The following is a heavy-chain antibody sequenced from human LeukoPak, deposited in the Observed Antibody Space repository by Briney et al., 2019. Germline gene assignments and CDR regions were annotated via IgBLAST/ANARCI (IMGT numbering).Heavy chain of an antibody. D-gene: IGHD5-24*01. CDR2: IYHSGST. CDR1: GYSISSGYY. V-gene: IGHV4-38-2*02. J-gene: IGHJ4*02. Sequence: PSETLSLTCTVSGYSISSGYYWGWIRQPPGKGLEWIGSIYHSGSTYYNPSLKSRVTISVDTSKNQFSLKLSSVTAADTAVYYCARYGYNAGYFDYWGQGTLVTVSS. CDR3: ARYGYNAGYFDY.